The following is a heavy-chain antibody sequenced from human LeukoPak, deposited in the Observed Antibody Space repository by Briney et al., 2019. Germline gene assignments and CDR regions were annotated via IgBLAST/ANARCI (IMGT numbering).Heavy chain of an antibody. CDR3: ARDIHSPTYYDFWSGYYSYAFDI. J-gene: IGHJ3*02. CDR1: GGTFSSYA. V-gene: IGHV1-69*01. CDR2: IIPIFGTA. Sequence: ASVKVSCKSSGGTFSSYAISWVRQAPGQGLEWMGGIIPIFGTANYAQKFQGRVTITADESTSTAYMELSSLRSEDTAVYYCARDIHSPTYYDFWSGYYSYAFDIWGQGTMVTVSS. D-gene: IGHD3-3*01.